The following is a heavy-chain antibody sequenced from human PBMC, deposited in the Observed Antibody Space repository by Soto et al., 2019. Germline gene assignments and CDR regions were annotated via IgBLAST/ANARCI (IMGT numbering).Heavy chain of an antibody. D-gene: IGHD3-22*01. J-gene: IGHJ3*02. CDR3: AKDLVYDSSGYYPNAFDI. Sequence: EVQLVESGGGLVQPGRSLRLSCAASGFTFDDYAMHWVRQAPGKGLEWVSGISWNSGSIGYADSVKGRFTISRDNAKNSLYLQLNRLRAEDTALYYCAKDLVYDSSGYYPNAFDIWGQGTMVTVSS. CDR2: ISWNSGSI. V-gene: IGHV3-9*01. CDR1: GFTFDDYA.